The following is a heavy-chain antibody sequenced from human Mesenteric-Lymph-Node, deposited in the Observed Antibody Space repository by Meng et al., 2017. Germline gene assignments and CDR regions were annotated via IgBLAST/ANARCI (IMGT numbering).Heavy chain of an antibody. CDR2: ISYDGSNK. V-gene: IGHV3-30*04. Sequence: GESLKISCAASGFTFSSYAMHWVRQAPGKGLEWVAVISYDGSNKYYADSVKGRFTISRDNSKNTLYLQMNSLRAEDTAVYYCARARGNAAWYEFDYWGQGTLVTVSS. D-gene: IGHD4-23*01. J-gene: IGHJ4*02. CDR3: ARARGNAAWYEFDY. CDR1: GFTFSSYA.